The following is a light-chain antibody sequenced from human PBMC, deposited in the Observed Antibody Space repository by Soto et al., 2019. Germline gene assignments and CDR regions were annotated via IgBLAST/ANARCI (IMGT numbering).Light chain of an antibody. J-gene: IGKJ1*01. V-gene: IGKV3-20*01. CDR3: QQYGSSPKWT. Sequence: NVLMQAPGTPSFFSGGKDTPSRRARQSVSSSYLAWYQQKPGQAPRLLIYGASSRATGIPDRFSGSGSGTDFTLTISRLEPEDFAVYYCQQYGSSPKWTFGQGTKVDIK. CDR1: QSVSSSY. CDR2: GAS.